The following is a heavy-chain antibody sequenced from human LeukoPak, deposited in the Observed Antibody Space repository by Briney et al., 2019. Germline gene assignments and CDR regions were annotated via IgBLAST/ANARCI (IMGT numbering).Heavy chain of an antibody. CDR2: ILYVGINK. CDR1: GSTFTSYA. J-gene: IGHJ6*03. Sequence: GGSLRLSCAASGSTFTSYATHWVRQAPGKGLGWVAVILYVGINKYYADSAKGRFTTSTDNSKNTLYFQVKSLRATDTAVYYVARDPLIFTLSYYMDVWGKGTPFTVSS. CDR3: ARDPLIFTLSYYMDV. V-gene: IGHV3-30*04. D-gene: IGHD3-22*01.